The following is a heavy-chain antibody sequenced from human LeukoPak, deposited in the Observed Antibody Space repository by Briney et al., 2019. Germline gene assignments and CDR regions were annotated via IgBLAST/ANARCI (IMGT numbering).Heavy chain of an antibody. CDR3: TRGHD. CDR2: INKDGSGK. V-gene: IGHV3-7*01. Sequence: GGSLRLSCAASGFTFSSHWMSWVRQAPGKGLEWVANINKDGSGKNYVDSVKGRFTISRDNAKNSLYMQMNSPRADDTAVYYCTRGHDWGQGTLVTVSS. CDR1: GFTFSSHW. J-gene: IGHJ4*02.